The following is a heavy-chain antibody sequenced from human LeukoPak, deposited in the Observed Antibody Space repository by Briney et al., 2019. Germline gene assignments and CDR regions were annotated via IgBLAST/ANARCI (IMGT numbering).Heavy chain of an antibody. CDR3: ARGARNYDFWSGPPPNYMDV. D-gene: IGHD3-3*01. Sequence: SQTLSLTRTVSGGSISSGSYYWSWIRQPAGKGLEWIGRIYTSGRTNYNPSLKSRVTISVDTSKNQFSLKLSSVTAADTAVYYCARGARNYDFWSGPPPNYMDVWGKGTTVTVSS. CDR1: GGSISSGSYY. V-gene: IGHV4-61*02. CDR2: IYTSGRT. J-gene: IGHJ6*03.